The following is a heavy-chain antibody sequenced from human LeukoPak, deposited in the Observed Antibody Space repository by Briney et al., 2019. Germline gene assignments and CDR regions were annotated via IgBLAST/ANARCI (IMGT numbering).Heavy chain of an antibody. V-gene: IGHV3-7*01. Sequence: PGGSLRLSYTVSGFAFSNYWTTWVRQAPGKGLEWVANMNADGAKKYYVDSVKGRFTISRDNAKNSVYLEMNNLRGEDTAVYHCARAGSGSYVIDSFNYWGQGALVTVSS. J-gene: IGHJ4*02. CDR3: ARAGSGSYVIDSFNY. CDR1: GFAFSNYW. CDR2: MNADGAKK. D-gene: IGHD6-19*01.